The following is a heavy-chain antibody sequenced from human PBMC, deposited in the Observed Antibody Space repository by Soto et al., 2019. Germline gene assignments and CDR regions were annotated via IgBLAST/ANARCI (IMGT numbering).Heavy chain of an antibody. CDR2: IYPGDSDT. D-gene: IGHD2-2*01. V-gene: IGHV5-51*01. J-gene: IGHJ5*02. CDR1: GYSFTSYW. CDR3: ARLQIPYQLLTRGVLNWFDP. Sequence: GESLKISCKGSGYSFTSYWIGWVRQMPGKGLEWMGIIYPGDSDTRYSPSFQGQVTISADKSISTAYLQWSSLKASDTAMYYCARLQIPYQLLTRGVLNWFDPWGQGTLVTVSS.